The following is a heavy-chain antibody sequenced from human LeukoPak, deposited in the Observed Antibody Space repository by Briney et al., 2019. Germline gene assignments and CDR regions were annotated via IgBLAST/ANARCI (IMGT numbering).Heavy chain of an antibody. D-gene: IGHD6-6*01. CDR1: GYTFTHHY. J-gene: IGHJ4*02. CDR2: INPSGGST. Sequence: ASVKVSCQASGYTFTHHYMHSLRQAPPQRLEWVGRINPSGGSTSYAQKFQGRVTMTRDTSTSTVYMELSSLRSDDTAVYYCVSANNGIAAADYWGQGTLVTISS. V-gene: IGHV1-46*01. CDR3: VSANNGIAAADY.